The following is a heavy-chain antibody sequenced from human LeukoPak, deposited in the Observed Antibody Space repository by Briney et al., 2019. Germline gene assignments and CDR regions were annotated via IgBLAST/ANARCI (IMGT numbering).Heavy chain of an antibody. CDR2: ISGSGGST. CDR1: GFTFSSYA. CDR3: ARDQEVVTAIQGGSIDY. J-gene: IGHJ4*02. D-gene: IGHD2-21*02. V-gene: IGHV3-23*01. Sequence: GGSLRLSCAASGFTFSSYAMSWVRQAPGKGLEWVSAISGSGGSTYYADSVKGRFTISRDNSKNTLYLQMNSLRAEDTAVYYCARDQEVVTAIQGGSIDYWGQGTLVTVSS.